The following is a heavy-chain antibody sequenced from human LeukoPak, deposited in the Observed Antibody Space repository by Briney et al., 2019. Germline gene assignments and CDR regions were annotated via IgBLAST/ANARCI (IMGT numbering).Heavy chain of an antibody. V-gene: IGHV3-48*03. D-gene: IGHD6-19*01. CDR2: ISSSGSTI. CDR3: ARDGSAPSGWCYFDY. J-gene: IGHJ4*02. Sequence: GGSLRLSCAASRFTFSNYEMNWVRQAPGKGLEWVSYISSSGSTIYYADSMKGRFTISRDNAKNSLYLQMNSLRVEDTAVYYCARDGSAPSGWCYFDYWGQGTLVTVSS. CDR1: RFTFSNYE.